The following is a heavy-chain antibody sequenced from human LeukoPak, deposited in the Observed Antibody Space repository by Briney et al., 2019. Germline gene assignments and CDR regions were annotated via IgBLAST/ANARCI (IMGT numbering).Heavy chain of an antibody. Sequence: SVKISCKASGGTFSSYAISCVRQAPGQGIEWMGRIIPILGIANYAQKFQGRVTITADKSTSTAYMELSSLRSEDTAVYYCARDCSSTSCLYYYYYYGMDVWGQGTTDTVSS. V-gene: IGHV1-69*04. J-gene: IGHJ6*02. CDR3: ARDCSSTSCLYYYYYYGMDV. D-gene: IGHD2-2*01. CDR1: GGTFSSYA. CDR2: IIPILGIA.